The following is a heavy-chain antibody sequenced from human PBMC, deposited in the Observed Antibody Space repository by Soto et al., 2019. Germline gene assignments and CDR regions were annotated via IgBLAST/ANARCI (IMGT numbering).Heavy chain of an antibody. Sequence: GVALRLSCAASGFTFSTYDMHWVRQATGKGLEWVSAIGAADDPYYSGSVKGRFTISRENAKSSLSLQMNSLRVGDTAVDYCARHYSGELTRQTDYCYANLVSGPAPTFSVS. D-gene: IGHD2-15*01. J-gene: IGHJ6*02. CDR3: ARHYSGELTRQTDYCYANLV. CDR2: IGAADDP. V-gene: IGHV3-13*05. CDR1: GFTFSTYD.